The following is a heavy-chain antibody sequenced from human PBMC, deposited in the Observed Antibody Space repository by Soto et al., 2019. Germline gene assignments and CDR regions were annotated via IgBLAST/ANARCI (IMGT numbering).Heavy chain of an antibody. D-gene: IGHD4-17*01. CDR1: GFTFSSYG. J-gene: IGHJ4*02. Sequence: GGSLRLSCAASGFTFSSYGMHWVRQAPGKGLEWVAVIWYDGSNKYYVDSVKGRFTISRDNSKNTLYLQMNSLRAEDTAVYYCARRAYGDYDNYFDYWGQGTLVTVS. CDR2: IWYDGSNK. CDR3: ARRAYGDYDNYFDY. V-gene: IGHV3-33*01.